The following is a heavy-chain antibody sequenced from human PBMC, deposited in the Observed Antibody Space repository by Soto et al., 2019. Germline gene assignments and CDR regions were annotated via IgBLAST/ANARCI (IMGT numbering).Heavy chain of an antibody. D-gene: IGHD2-21*01. CDR1: GAALNSGNYY. V-gene: IGHV4-31*03. CDR3: ARLRIATNNYKWFDP. CDR2: IYATGAV. Sequence: SETLSLTCSVSGAALNSGNYYWSWIRQVPGKGLEWIGHIYATGAVDYNPSLRDRITISQDTSERQFSLNLRLVTAADTAVYYCARLRIATNNYKWFDPWGQGTLVTVSS. J-gene: IGHJ5*02.